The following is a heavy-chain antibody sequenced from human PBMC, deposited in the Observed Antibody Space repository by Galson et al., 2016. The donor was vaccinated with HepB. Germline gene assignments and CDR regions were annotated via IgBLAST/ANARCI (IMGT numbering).Heavy chain of an antibody. D-gene: IGHD6-19*01. Sequence: TLSLTCAISGGFINAGGYSWTWIRQPPGKGLEWIGFISQDGRTDYNPSLRSRVTISLDRSNNRFSLNPTSVTAADTAMYYCARESSSEDVYFDNWGRGTLVTVTS. J-gene: IGHJ4*02. CDR3: ARESSSEDVYFDN. V-gene: IGHV4-30-2*01. CDR2: ISQDGRT. CDR1: GGFINAGGYS.